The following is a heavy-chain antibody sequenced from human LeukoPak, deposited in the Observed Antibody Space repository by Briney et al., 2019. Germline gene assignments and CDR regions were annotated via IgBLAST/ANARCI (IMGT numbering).Heavy chain of an antibody. V-gene: IGHV1-69*06. CDR2: IIPIFGTA. CDR1: GGTFSSYA. J-gene: IGHJ3*02. Sequence: ASVKVSCKASGGTFSSYAISWVRQAPGQGLEWMGGIIPIFGTANYAQKFQGRVTITAYKSTSTAYMELRSLRSDDPAVYYCARDKGGSYLNDAFDIWGQGTMVTVSS. CDR3: ARDKGGSYLNDAFDI. D-gene: IGHD1-26*01.